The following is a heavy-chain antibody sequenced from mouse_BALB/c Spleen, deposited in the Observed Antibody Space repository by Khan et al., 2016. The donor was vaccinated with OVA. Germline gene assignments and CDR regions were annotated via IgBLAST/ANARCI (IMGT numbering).Heavy chain of an antibody. CDR1: GYTFPDYE. CDR3: TRSTFAY. V-gene: IGHV1-15*01. Sequence: QVQLQQPGAELVRPGASVTLSCKASGYTFPDYELHWVKQTPVHGLEWIGVIDPKTGVTAYNQKFKGKATLTADKSSSTAYMELRSLTSEDSAVDYCTRSTFAYWGQGTLVTVSA. J-gene: IGHJ3*01. CDR2: IDPKTGVT.